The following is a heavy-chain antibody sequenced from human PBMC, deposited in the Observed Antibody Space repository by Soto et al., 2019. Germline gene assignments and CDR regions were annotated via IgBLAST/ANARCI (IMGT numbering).Heavy chain of an antibody. CDR2: ISAIFGKA. V-gene: IGHV1-18*01. D-gene: IGHD6-19*01. CDR3: AKTGYSSGWVFDY. CDR1: GGTFSSYA. Sequence: GASVKVSCKASGGTFSSYAISWVRQAPGQGLEWMGWISAIFGKANYAQKLQGRVTMTTDTSTSTAYMELRSLRSDDTAVYYCAKTGYSSGWVFDYWGQGTLVTVSS. J-gene: IGHJ4*02.